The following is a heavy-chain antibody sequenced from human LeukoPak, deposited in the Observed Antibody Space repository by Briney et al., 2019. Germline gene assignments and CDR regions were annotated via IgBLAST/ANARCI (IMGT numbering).Heavy chain of an antibody. CDR3: ANWLDSGYDYDYYFDY. V-gene: IGHV3-23*01. CDR1: GFTFSIYA. D-gene: IGHD5-12*01. CDR2: ISGSGGST. J-gene: IGHJ4*02. Sequence: GGSLRLSCAASGFTFSIYAMSWVRQAPGKGLEWVSAISGSGGSTYYADSVKGRFTISRDNSKNTLYLQMNSLRAEDTAVYYCANWLDSGYDYDYYFDYWGQGTLVTVSS.